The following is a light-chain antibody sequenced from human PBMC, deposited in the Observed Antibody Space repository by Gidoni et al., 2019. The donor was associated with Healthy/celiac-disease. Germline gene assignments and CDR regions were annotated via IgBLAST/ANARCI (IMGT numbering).Light chain of an antibody. CDR3: QQSYSTPPYT. J-gene: IGKJ2*01. V-gene: IGKV1-39*01. CDR1: QSISSY. CDR2: AAS. Sequence: DIQMTQSPSSLSASVGDRVTITCRASQSISSYLNWYQQKPGKAPKLLIYAASSLQSGVPSRFSGSGSGTDFTLTISSLQPEDFATYYCQQSYSTPPYTFGQXTKLKIK.